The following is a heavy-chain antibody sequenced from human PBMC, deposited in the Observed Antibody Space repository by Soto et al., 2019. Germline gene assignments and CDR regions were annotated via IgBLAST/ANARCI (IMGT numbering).Heavy chain of an antibody. CDR2: IYWDGDK. Sequence: QITLKESGPTLVKPTQTLTLTCTISGFSRSTSGVGVGWIRQPPGKALDWLALIYWDGDKRYSPSLKSRLTITKDTPKNQVVLTMTNMDPVDTATYYCVRLLWFGELTWGQGTLVTVSS. CDR1: GFSRSTSGVG. V-gene: IGHV2-5*02. CDR3: VRLLWFGELT. J-gene: IGHJ4*02. D-gene: IGHD3-10*01.